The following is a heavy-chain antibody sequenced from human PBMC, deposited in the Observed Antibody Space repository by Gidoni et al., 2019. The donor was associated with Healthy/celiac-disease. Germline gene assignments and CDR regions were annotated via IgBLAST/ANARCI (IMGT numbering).Heavy chain of an antibody. CDR2: ISNSSSHL. CDR3: ARDIY. V-gene: IGHV3-21*01. Sequence: EVQLVASGGGLVKPGGSPRPSCASSGVTFSSSSRTWVRQATRKGLEGVGSISNSSSHLYYADSVQGRFTISRDNAKNSLYLQMNSLRAEDTAVYYCARDIYWGQGTLVTVSS. CDR1: GVTFSSSS. J-gene: IGHJ4*02.